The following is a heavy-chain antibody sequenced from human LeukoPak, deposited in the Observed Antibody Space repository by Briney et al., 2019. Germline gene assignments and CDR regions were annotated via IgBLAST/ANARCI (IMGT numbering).Heavy chain of an antibody. CDR3: AREGGFGYDDAFDT. D-gene: IGHD3-16*02. CDR1: GFTFSTYE. V-gene: IGHV3-48*03. Sequence: GGSLRLSCTASGFTFSTYEMNWVRQAPGKGLEWISYISGSGSSIFYADSLQGRFTVSRDNAKNSVYLLMNSLRAEDTAVYYCAREGGFGYDDAFDTWGHGTTVTVSS. CDR2: ISGSGSSI. J-gene: IGHJ3*02.